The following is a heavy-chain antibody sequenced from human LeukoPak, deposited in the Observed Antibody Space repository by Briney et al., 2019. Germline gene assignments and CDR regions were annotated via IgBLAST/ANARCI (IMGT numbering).Heavy chain of an antibody. CDR2: ISAYNGNT. D-gene: IGHD3-10*01. J-gene: IGHJ6*02. CDR3: ARDGIGSGSYYGPLPRHYYGMDV. V-gene: IGHV1-18*01. CDR1: GYTFTSYG. Sequence: ASVKVSCKASGYTFTSYGISWVRQAPGQGLEWMGWISAYNGNTNYAQKLQGRVTMTTDTSTSTAYMELRSLRSDDTAVYYCARDGIGSGSYYGPLPRHYYGMDVWGQGTTVTVSS.